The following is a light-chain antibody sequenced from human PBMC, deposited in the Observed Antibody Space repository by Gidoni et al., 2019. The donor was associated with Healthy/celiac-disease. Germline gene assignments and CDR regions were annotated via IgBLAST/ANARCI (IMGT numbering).Light chain of an antibody. V-gene: IGKV3-20*01. CDR1: QSVSSSY. J-gene: IGKJ3*01. Sequence: DIVLTQSPGTPSLSPGERATLSCRASQSVSSSYLAWYQQKPGQAPRLLIYGASSRATGIPDRFSGSGSGTDFTLTISRLEPEDFAVYYCQQYGSSPLTFGPGTKVDIK. CDR3: QQYGSSPLT. CDR2: GAS.